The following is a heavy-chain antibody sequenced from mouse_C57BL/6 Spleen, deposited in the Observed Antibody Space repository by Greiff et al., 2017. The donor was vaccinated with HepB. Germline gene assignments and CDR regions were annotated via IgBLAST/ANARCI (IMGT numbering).Heavy chain of an antibody. CDR3: ARGAYYSNYDLDY. CDR2: INPSSGYT. J-gene: IGHJ2*01. D-gene: IGHD2-5*01. Sequence: VQLQQSGAELAKPGASVKLSCKASGYTFTSYWMHWVNQRPGQGLEWIGYINPSSGYTKYNQKFKDKATLTADKSSSTAYMQLSSLTYEDSAVYYCARGAYYSNYDLDYWGQGTTLTVSS. V-gene: IGHV1-7*01. CDR1: GYTFTSYW.